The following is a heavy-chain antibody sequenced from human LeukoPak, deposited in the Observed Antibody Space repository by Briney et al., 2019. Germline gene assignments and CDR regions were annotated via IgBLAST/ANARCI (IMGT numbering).Heavy chain of an antibody. D-gene: IGHD3-9*01. V-gene: IGHV4-59*12. J-gene: IGHJ5*02. CDR3: ARDLRYFDWLSHSNWFDP. CDR1: GGSISSYY. CDR2: IYYSGST. Sequence: SETLSLTCTVSGGSISSYYWSWIRQSPGKGLEWIGYIYYSGSTNYNPSLKSPITISVDTSKNQLSLKLSSVTAADTAVYYCARDLRYFDWLSHSNWFDPWGQGTLVTVSS.